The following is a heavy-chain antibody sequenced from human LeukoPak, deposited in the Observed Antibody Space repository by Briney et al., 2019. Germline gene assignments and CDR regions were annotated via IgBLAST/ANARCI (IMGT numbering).Heavy chain of an antibody. CDR2: IRSKAYGGTT. CDR1: GFTFGDYA. V-gene: IGHV3-49*04. D-gene: IGHD3-16*01. CDR3: TRDQEGEYYFDY. J-gene: IGHJ4*02. Sequence: GGSLRLSCTASGFTFGDYAMSWVRQAPGKGLEWVGFIRSKAYGGTTEYAASVKGRFTISRDDSKSIAYLQMNSLKTEDTAVYYCTRDQEGEYYFDYWGRGTLVTVSS.